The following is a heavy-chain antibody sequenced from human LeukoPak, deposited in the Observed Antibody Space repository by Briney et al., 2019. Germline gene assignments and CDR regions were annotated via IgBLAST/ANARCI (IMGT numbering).Heavy chain of an antibody. J-gene: IGHJ3*02. CDR1: GFSVTSNA. Sequence: GGSMRPASLLSGFSVTSNAVGWDSQAAREGLECVSSTSCSSSYIYYADSVKGRFTISRDNAKNSLYLEKNGVKYGDTAVYYCAGDIVVVDAFDIWGQGTMVTVSS. CDR2: TSCSSSYI. V-gene: IGHV3-21*01. CDR3: AGDIVVVDAFDI. D-gene: IGHD2-2*01.